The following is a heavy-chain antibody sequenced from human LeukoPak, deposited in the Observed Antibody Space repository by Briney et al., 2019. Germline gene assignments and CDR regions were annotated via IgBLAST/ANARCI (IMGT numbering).Heavy chain of an antibody. V-gene: IGHV5-51*03. CDR1: GYSFTSYW. CDR3: ARRFRVRDPDYYYYYMDV. CDR2: IYPGDSDT. D-gene: IGHD3-3*01. Sequence: GESLKISCKGSGYSFTSYWIGWVRQMPGKGLEWMGIIYPGDSDTRYSPSFQGQVTISADKSISTAYLQWSSLKASDTAMYYCARRFRVRDPDYYYYYMDVWGKGTTVTVSS. J-gene: IGHJ6*03.